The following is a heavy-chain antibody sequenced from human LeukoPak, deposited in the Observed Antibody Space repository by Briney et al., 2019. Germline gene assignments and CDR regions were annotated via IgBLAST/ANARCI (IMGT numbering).Heavy chain of an antibody. CDR3: ARVGRASGSLGYGMDV. D-gene: IGHD3-10*01. CDR1: GYAFASYG. J-gene: IGHJ6*02. V-gene: IGHV1-18*01. Sequence: ASVKISCKASGYAFASYGISWVRQAPGQGLEWMGWISAYNGNTNYAQKFQDRVTMTTDTSTRTAYMELRSLKFDDTAVYYCARVGRASGSLGYGMDVWGLGTTVTVSS. CDR2: ISAYNGNT.